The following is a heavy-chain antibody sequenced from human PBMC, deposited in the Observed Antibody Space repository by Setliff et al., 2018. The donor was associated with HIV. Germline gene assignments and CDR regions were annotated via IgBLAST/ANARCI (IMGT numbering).Heavy chain of an antibody. D-gene: IGHD3-22*01. V-gene: IGHV4-34*01. Sequence: PSETLSLTCAVYGGSLSGYYWSWIRQSPGKGLEWIGEINHSGSTNYKPSLKSRVTISVDTSKNQLSLKLSSVTAADTAVYYCARVVKGSGYLGSYYYYMDVWGKGTTVTVSS. J-gene: IGHJ6*03. CDR1: GGSLSGYY. CDR3: ARVVKGSGYLGSYYYYMDV. CDR2: INHSGST.